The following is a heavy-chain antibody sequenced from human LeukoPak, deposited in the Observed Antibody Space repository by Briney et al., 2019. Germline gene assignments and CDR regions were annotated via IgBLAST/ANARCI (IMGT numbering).Heavy chain of an antibody. CDR1: GFTFDDYA. Sequence: GGSLRLSCAASGFTFDDYAMHWVRQAPGKGLEWVSGISWNSGSIGYADSVKGRFTISRDNAKNTLYLQMNSLRAEDTAVYYCARDRNYGDYPHYYYYYYMDVWGKGTTVTISS. D-gene: IGHD4-17*01. J-gene: IGHJ6*03. CDR2: ISWNSGSI. V-gene: IGHV3-9*01. CDR3: ARDRNYGDYPHYYYYYYMDV.